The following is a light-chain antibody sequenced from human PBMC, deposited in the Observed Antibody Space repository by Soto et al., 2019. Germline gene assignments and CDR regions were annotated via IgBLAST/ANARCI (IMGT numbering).Light chain of an antibody. V-gene: IGLV2-8*01. J-gene: IGLJ1*01. CDR3: KSYAGSNTYV. CDR2: EVV. CDR1: KNDIGVYDF. Sequence: QSVLTQPPSASGSPGQSVTIPCTGTKNDIGVYDFVSWYQHHLGKAPRLIIYEVVQRPSGVPDRFSGSKSGNTASLTVSGLQAADEADYFCKSYAGSNTYVFGSGTKVTV.